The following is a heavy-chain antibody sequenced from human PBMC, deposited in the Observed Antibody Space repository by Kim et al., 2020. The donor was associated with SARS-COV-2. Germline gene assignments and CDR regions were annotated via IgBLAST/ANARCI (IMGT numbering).Heavy chain of an antibody. D-gene: IGHD6-13*01. Sequence: ETLSLTCTVSGGSISSYYWSWIRQPPGKGLEWIGYIYYSGSTNYNPSLKSRVTISVDASKNQFSLKLSSVTAADTAVYYCARLSSSWYFGIAVAGAFDYWGQGTLVTVSS. CDR1: GGSISSYY. J-gene: IGHJ4*02. CDR2: IYYSGST. V-gene: IGHV4-59*08. CDR3: ARLSSSWYFGIAVAGAFDY.